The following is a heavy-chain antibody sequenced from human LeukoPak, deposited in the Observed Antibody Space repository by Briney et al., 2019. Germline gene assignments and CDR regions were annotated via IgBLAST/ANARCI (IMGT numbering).Heavy chain of an antibody. V-gene: IGHV4-59*01. D-gene: IGHD5-24*01. CDR1: GGSISSYY. Sequence: SETLSLTCTVSGGSISSYYWSWIRQPPGKGLEWIGYIYYSGSTNYNPSLKSRVTISVDTSKNQFSLKLSSVTAADTAVYYCARDGYNYAFDIWGQGTMVTVSS. J-gene: IGHJ3*02. CDR3: ARDGYNYAFDI. CDR2: IYYSGST.